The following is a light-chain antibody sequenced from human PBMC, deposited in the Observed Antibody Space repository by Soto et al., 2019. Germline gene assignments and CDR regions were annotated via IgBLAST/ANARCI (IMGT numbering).Light chain of an antibody. J-gene: IGKJ1*01. CDR2: GAS. CDR3: QQYGSSGRT. Sequence: EIVFAQSPGTLSLSPGERDTLSFQNSQSVSSNYLAWYQQKPGQAPRLLIYGASSRATGIPDRFSGSGSGTDFTLTISRLEPEDFAVYYCQQYGSSGRTFGQGTKVDIK. CDR1: QSVSSNY. V-gene: IGKV3-20*01.